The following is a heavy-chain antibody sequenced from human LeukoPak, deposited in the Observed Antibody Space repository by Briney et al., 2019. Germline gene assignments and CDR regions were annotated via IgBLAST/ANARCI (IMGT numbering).Heavy chain of an antibody. CDR3: ARGRRAPGSTLGGLMDV. Sequence: TSETLSLTCAVSGGSISSSNWWSWVRQPPGKGLEWIGEIYHSGSTNHNPSLKSRVTISVDTSKNQFSLKLSSVTAADTAVYYCARGRRAPGSTLGGLMDVWGKGTTVTVSS. D-gene: IGHD3-16*01. CDR2: IYHSGST. J-gene: IGHJ6*04. V-gene: IGHV4-4*02. CDR1: GGSISSSNW.